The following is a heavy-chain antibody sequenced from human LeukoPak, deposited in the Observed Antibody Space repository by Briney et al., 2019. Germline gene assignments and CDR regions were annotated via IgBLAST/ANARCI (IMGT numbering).Heavy chain of an antibody. V-gene: IGHV4-34*01. J-gene: IGHJ5*02. CDR3: ARGSIYSNYGDWFDP. CDR1: GGSFGGYY. D-gene: IGHD4-11*01. CDR2: INHSGST. Sequence: SETLSLTCAVYGGSFGGYYWSWIRQPPGKGLEWIGEINHSGSTNYNPSLKSRVTISVDTSKNQFSLKLSSVTAADTAVYYCARGSIYSNYGDWFDPWGQGTLVTVSS.